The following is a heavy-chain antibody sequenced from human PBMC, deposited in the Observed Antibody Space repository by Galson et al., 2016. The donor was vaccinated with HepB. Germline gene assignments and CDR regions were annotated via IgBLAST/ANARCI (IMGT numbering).Heavy chain of an antibody. Sequence: SLRLSCAASGFTFSNAWMSWIRQAPGKGLEWVGRIMSITDGGTAIYAAPAKGRFTISRDDSKTTLYLQMNSLKTEDTAVYYCTAQRGAGYWGQGTLVTVSS. CDR2: IMSITDGGTA. CDR3: TAQRGAGY. CDR1: GFTFSNAW. D-gene: IGHD3-16*01. J-gene: IGHJ4*02. V-gene: IGHV3-15*01.